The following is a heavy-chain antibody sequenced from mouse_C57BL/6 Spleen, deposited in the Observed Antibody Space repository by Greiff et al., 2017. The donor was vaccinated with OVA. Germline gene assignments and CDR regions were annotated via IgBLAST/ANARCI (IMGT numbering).Heavy chain of an antibody. CDR1: GFTFSDYG. J-gene: IGHJ4*01. Sequence: VQLKESGGGLVKPGGSLKLSCAASGFTFSDYGMHWVRQAPEKGLEWVAYISSGSSTIYYADTVKGRFTISRDNAKNTLFLQMTSLRSEDTAMYYCARDTVLGGSAMDYWGQGTSVTVSS. CDR2: ISSGSSTI. D-gene: IGHD1-1*01. V-gene: IGHV5-17*01. CDR3: ARDTVLGGSAMDY.